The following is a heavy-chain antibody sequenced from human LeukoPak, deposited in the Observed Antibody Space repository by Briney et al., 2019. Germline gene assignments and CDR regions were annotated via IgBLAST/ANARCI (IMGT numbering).Heavy chain of an antibody. V-gene: IGHV4-30-4*08. CDR2: IYYSGST. Sequence: PSETLSLTCTVSGGSISSGDYYWSWIRQPPGKGLEWIGYIYYSGSTYYNPSLKSRVTISVDTSKNQFSLKLSSVTAADPAVYFCCRKGGGIDYWGQGTLVTVSS. CDR3: CRKGGGIDY. J-gene: IGHJ4*02. D-gene: IGHD1-14*01. CDR1: GGSISSGDYY.